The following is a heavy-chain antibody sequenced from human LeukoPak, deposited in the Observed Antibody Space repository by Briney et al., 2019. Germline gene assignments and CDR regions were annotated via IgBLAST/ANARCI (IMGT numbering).Heavy chain of an antibody. CDR2: INHSGST. CDR1: GGSFSGYY. Sequence: PSETLSLTCAVYGGSFSGYYWSWIRQPPGKGLEWIGEINHSGSTNYNPSLKSRVTISVDTSKNQFSLKLSSVTAADTAVYYCARADDIVVVPAAYLDYWGQGTLVTVSS. J-gene: IGHJ4*02. D-gene: IGHD2-2*01. V-gene: IGHV4-34*01. CDR3: ARADDIVVVPAAYLDY.